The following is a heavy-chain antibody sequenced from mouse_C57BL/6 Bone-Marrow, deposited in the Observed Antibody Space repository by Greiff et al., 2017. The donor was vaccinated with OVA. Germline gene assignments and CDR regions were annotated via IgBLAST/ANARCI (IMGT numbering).Heavy chain of an antibody. CDR1: GFNIKDDY. D-gene: IGHD1-1*01. CDR3: TTYYYGSSYGFAY. V-gene: IGHV14-4*01. Sequence: VQLQQSGAELVRPGASVKLSCTASGFNIKDDYMHWVKQRPEQGLEWIGWIDPENGDTEYASKFQGKATITADPSSNTAYLQLSSLTSEDTAVYYCTTYYYGSSYGFAYWGQGTLVTVSA. J-gene: IGHJ3*01. CDR2: IDPENGDT.